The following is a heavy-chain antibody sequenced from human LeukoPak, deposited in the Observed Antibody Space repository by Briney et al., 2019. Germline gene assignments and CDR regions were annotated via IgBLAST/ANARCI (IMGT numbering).Heavy chain of an antibody. CDR1: GGSISSYY. Sequence: PSETLSLTCTVSGGSISSYYWSWIRQPPGKGLEWIGYIYYSGSTNYNPSLKSRVTISVDTSKNQFSLKLSSVTAADTAVYYCARGVRLAVAGTWGTDGYYYYYYMDVWGKGTTVTISS. V-gene: IGHV4-59*01. CDR2: IYYSGST. J-gene: IGHJ6*03. D-gene: IGHD6-19*01. CDR3: ARGVRLAVAGTWGTDGYYYYYYMDV.